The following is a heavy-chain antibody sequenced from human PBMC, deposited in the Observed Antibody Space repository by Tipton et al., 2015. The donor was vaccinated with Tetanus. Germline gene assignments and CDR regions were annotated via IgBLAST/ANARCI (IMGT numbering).Heavy chain of an antibody. CDR3: ARDWDLEEGY. CDR2: IYYSGST. J-gene: IGHJ4*02. V-gene: IGHV4-61*01. CDR1: GGSVSSGSYY. Sequence: TLSLACTVSGGSVSSGSYYWSWIRQPPGKGLEWIGYIYYSGSTNYNPSLKSRVTISVDTSKNQFSLKLSSVTAADTAVYYCARDWDLEEGYWGQGTLVTVSS. D-gene: IGHD1-26*01.